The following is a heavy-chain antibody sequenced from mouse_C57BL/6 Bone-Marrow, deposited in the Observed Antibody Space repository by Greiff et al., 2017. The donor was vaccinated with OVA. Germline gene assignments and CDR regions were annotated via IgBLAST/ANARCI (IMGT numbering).Heavy chain of an antibody. V-gene: IGHV1-64*01. D-gene: IGHD1-2*01. Sequence: VKLQQPGAELVKPGASVKLSCKASGYTFTSYWMHWVKQRPGQGLEWIGMIHPNSGSTNYNEKFKSKATLTVDKSSSTAYMQLSSLTSEDSAVYYCAREGLLRRRGFAYWGQGTLVTVSA. J-gene: IGHJ3*01. CDR3: AREGLLRRRGFAY. CDR1: GYTFTSYW. CDR2: IHPNSGST.